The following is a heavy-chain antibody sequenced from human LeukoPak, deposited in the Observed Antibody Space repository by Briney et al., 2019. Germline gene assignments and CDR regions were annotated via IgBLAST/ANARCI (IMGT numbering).Heavy chain of an antibody. CDR2: ISGSGGST. D-gene: IGHD1-26*01. CDR3: AKDPRSIVGATPDY. Sequence: GGSLRLSCAASGFTFSSYAMSWVRQAPGKGLEWVLAISGSGGSTYYADSVKGRFTISRDNSKNTLYLQMNSLRAEDTAVYYCAKDPRSIVGATPDYWGQGTLVTVSS. J-gene: IGHJ4*02. CDR1: GFTFSSYA. V-gene: IGHV3-23*01.